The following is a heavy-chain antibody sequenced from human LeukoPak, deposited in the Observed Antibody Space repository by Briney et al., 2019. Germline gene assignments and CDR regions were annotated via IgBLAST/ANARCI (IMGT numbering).Heavy chain of an antibody. CDR3: ARGDPDISFGVAGEAFDI. CDR1: GGSISSSSYY. Sequence: KPSETLSLTCTVSGGSISSSSYYWGWIRQPPGKGLEWIGSIYYSGSTYYNPSLKSRVTISVDTSKNQFSLKLSSVTAADTAVYYCARGDPDISFGVAGEAFDIWGQGTMVTVSS. J-gene: IGHJ3*02. V-gene: IGHV4-39*01. D-gene: IGHD3-3*01. CDR2: IYYSGST.